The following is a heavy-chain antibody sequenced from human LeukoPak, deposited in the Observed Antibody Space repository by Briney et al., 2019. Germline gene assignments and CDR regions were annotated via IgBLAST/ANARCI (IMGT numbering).Heavy chain of an antibody. CDR3: ARDLYGGNSEVDY. V-gene: IGHV1-46*01. CDR1: GYTFTSYY. Sequence: ASVKVSYKASGYTFTSYYMHWVRQAPGQGLEWMGILNPSGGSTRYAQKFQGRVTMTRDTSTSTVYMELSSLSSEDTAVYYCARDLYGGNSEVDYWGQGTLVTVSS. D-gene: IGHD4-23*01. CDR2: LNPSGGST. J-gene: IGHJ4*02.